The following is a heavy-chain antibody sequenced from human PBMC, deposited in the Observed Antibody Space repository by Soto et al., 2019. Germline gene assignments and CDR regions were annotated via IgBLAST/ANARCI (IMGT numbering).Heavy chain of an antibody. CDR1: GFTFSSYD. Sequence: GGSLRLSCAASGFTFSSYDMHWVRQATGKGLEWVSAIGTAGDTYYSGSVRGRFTISRENAKNSLYLQLNSLRTGDTAAYYYARGVDRTFDYWGQGTLVTVSS. V-gene: IGHV3-13*01. CDR2: IGTAGDT. J-gene: IGHJ4*02. CDR3: ARGVDRTFDY. D-gene: IGHD5-12*01.